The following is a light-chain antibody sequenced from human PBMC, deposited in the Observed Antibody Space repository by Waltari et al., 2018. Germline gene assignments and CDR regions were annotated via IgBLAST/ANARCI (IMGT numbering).Light chain of an antibody. CDR1: QSVSSN. CDR2: GAS. CDR3: QQYNNWPPV. J-gene: IGKJ3*01. Sequence: ELVMTQSPATLSVSPGERATLSCRASQSVSSNLAWYQQKPGQAPRLLIYGASTRATGIPARSSGSGSGTEFTLTISSLQSEDFAVYYCQQYNNWPPVFGPGTKVDIK. V-gene: IGKV3-15*01.